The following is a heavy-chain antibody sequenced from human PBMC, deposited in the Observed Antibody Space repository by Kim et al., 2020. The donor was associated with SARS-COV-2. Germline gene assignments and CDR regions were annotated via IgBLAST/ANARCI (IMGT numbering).Heavy chain of an antibody. Sequence: GVSLRLSCAGSGFTFSRYWLHWVRQAPGKGLVWVSRINSDGSSTNYADSVKGRFTISRDNAKNTLYLQMSSLRAEDTAMYYCAREGRIAAAGPYYYGMDVWGQGTTVTVSS. D-gene: IGHD6-13*01. CDR1: GFTFSRYW. V-gene: IGHV3-74*01. J-gene: IGHJ6*02. CDR2: INSDGSST. CDR3: AREGRIAAAGPYYYGMDV.